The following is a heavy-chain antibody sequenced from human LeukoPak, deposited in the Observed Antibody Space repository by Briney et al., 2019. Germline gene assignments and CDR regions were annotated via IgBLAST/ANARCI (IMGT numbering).Heavy chain of an antibody. CDR1: GYTFTGYY. D-gene: IGHD4-23*01. V-gene: IGHV1-2*02. CDR2: INPNSGGT. J-gene: IGHJ5*02. Sequence: GASVKVSCKASGYTFTGYYMHWVRQAPGQGLEWMGWINPNSGGTNYAQKFQGRVTMTRDTSISTAYMELSRLRSDDTAVYYCARGGGLTSTVANWFDPWGPGTLVTVSS. CDR3: ARGGGLTSTVANWFDP.